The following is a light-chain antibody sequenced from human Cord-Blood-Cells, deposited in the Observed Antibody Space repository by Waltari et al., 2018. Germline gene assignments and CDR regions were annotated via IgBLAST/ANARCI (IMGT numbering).Light chain of an antibody. CDR2: EVS. Sequence: QSALTQPPSVSGSPGQSVTISCPPTSSDVGSYNRVSWYPQPPGTAPKPMIYEVSNRPSGVPDRFSGSKSGNTASLTISGLQAEDEADYYCSSYTSSSTLVFGGGTKLTVL. J-gene: IGLJ2*01. V-gene: IGLV2-18*02. CDR3: SSYTSSSTLV. CDR1: SSDVGSYNR.